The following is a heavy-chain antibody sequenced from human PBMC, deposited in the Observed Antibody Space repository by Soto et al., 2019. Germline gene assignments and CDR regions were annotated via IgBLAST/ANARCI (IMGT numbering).Heavy chain of an antibody. J-gene: IGHJ4*02. V-gene: IGHV3-33*01. CDR3: ARSGSYYPSDY. CDR2: IWYDGSNE. D-gene: IGHD1-26*01. CDR1: GFTIRDYG. Sequence: VLSLRLCCAASGFTIRDYGMHWVRQAPGKGLEWVAIIWYDGSNEYYADSVKGRFTISRDNSKNTLYLQMNSLRAEDTAVYYCARSGSYYPSDYWGQGTLVTV.